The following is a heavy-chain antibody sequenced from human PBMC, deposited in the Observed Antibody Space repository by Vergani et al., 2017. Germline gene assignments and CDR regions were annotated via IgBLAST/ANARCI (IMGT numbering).Heavy chain of an antibody. D-gene: IGHD2-8*02. CDR1: GLSFNTYW. Sequence: EVQLVESGGGSVQSGGSLRLSCVVSGLSFNTYWTHWVRQVPGKGLMWVARIDEYGNRATYGDFETGRFTISRDNAKNTVFLQMNNLRADDAGVYYCVRTEYCTGIACNTRFDSWGQGALVTVSS. CDR2: IDEYGNRA. J-gene: IGHJ5*01. CDR3: VRTEYCTGIACNTRFDS. V-gene: IGHV3-74*03.